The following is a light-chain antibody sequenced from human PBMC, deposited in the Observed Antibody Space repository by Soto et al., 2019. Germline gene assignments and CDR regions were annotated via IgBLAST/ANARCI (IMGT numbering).Light chain of an antibody. CDR2: AGS. J-gene: IGKJ3*01. Sequence: EIVMTQSPDILSVSPGERATLSCRASQNVNRNLAWYQQRPGQAPRLLIYAGSTRATGIPARFSGSGSGTDFTLTISGLQSEDFAIYYCQQYNNWPPFTFGPGTRVDIK. V-gene: IGKV3-15*01. CDR3: QQYNNWPPFT. CDR1: QNVNRN.